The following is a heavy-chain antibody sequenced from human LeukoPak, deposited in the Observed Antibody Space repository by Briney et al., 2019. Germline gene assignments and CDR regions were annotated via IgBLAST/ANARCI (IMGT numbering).Heavy chain of an antibody. CDR1: GGSITSTNW. J-gene: IGHJ4*01. D-gene: IGHD3-10*01. CDR3: ARVRDGSRLDY. Sequence: SGTLSLTCAVSGGSITSTNWWSWVRQSPGKGLEWIAEIFYTGSANYNPSLKSRVTISVDKSKSQFSLKLSSVTVADTAVYYCARVRDGSRLDYRGHGTLVTVSS. V-gene: IGHV4-4*02. CDR2: IFYTGSA.